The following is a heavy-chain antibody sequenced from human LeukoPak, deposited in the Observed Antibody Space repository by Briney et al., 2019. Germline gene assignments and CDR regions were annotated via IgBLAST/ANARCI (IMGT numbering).Heavy chain of an antibody. Sequence: SETLSLTCTFSGGSISSYYWSWIRLPPGKGLEWIGHIYYSGSINYNPSLKSRVTISVDKSKNQFSLKLSSVTAADTAVYYCARVAYYSDRSAFAFFDYWGRGTLVTVSS. CDR3: ARVAYYSDRSAFAFFDY. CDR2: IYYSGSI. V-gene: IGHV4-59*12. D-gene: IGHD3-22*01. CDR1: GGSISSYY. J-gene: IGHJ4*02.